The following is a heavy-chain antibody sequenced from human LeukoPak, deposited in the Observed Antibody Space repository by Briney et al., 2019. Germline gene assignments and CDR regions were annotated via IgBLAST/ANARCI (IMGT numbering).Heavy chain of an antibody. V-gene: IGHV4-59*01. CDR1: GGSISSYY. J-gene: IGHJ4*02. CDR2: LYYSGSA. D-gene: IGHD6-25*01. CDR3: ARAGGIRTAALDLDH. Sequence: SETLSLTCTVSGGSISSYYWSWIRQPPGKGLEWIGNLYYSGSANHNPSLKSRVTISSDTSKNQFSLKLTSVTAADTAVYYCARAGGIRTAALDLDHWGQGTLVTVSS.